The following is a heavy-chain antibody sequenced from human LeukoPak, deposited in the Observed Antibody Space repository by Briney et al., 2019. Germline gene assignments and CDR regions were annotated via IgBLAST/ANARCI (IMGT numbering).Heavy chain of an antibody. D-gene: IGHD1-26*01. CDR1: GFTFSSYA. J-gene: IGHJ4*02. CDR2: IWYDGSNK. V-gene: IGHV3-33*08. CDR3: ARASYSGSSHEGVFDY. Sequence: PGGSLRLSCAASGFTFSSYAMHWVRQAPGKGLEWVAVIWYDGSNKYYADSVKGRFTISRDNSRNTLYLQMNSLRAEDTAVYYCARASYSGSSHEGVFDYWGQGTLVTVSS.